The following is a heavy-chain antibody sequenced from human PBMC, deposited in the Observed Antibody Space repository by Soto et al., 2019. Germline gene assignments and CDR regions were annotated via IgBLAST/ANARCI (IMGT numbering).Heavy chain of an antibody. Sequence: EVQVVESGGGLVQPGGSLRLSCAASGFTVSSYYMSWVRQAPGKGLEWVSVIYDGGSTYYAESVKGRFTISRDDPKNTLYVQMNSLRGEDTAVYYCARGTRSCLGGSCYLIFDVWGQGTLVTVSS. J-gene: IGHJ5*02. CDR2: IYDGGST. CDR1: GFTVSSYY. V-gene: IGHV3-66*01. D-gene: IGHD2-15*01. CDR3: ARGTRSCLGGSCYLIFDV.